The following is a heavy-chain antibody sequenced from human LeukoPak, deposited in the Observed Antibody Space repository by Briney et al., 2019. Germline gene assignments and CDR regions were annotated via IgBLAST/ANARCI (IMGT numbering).Heavy chain of an antibody. CDR1: GYSFTGYG. J-gene: IGHJ5*02. Sequence: PSASVKVSCKASGYSFTGYGISWVRQAPGQGLEWMGWISAYNGNTNYAQKLQGRVSMATDTSTSTAYMELSSLRSEDTAVYYCARDLSGCSSTSCPKWFDPWGQGTLVTVSS. V-gene: IGHV1-18*01. D-gene: IGHD2-2*01. CDR2: ISAYNGNT. CDR3: ARDLSGCSSTSCPKWFDP.